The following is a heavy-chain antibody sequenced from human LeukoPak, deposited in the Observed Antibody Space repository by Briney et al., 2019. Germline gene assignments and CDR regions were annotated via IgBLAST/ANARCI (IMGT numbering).Heavy chain of an antibody. CDR2: FYTSGVT. D-gene: IGHD6-6*01. CDR3: ARRHSSSHDY. V-gene: IGHV4-4*07. CDR1: GGSISSYY. Sequence: SETLSLTCTVSGGSISSYYWSWIRQPAGKGLEWIGRFYTSGVTNYNPSLKSRLTMSVDTSKNQFSLNLSSVTAADTAVYYCARRHSSSHDYWGQGTLVTVSS. J-gene: IGHJ4*02.